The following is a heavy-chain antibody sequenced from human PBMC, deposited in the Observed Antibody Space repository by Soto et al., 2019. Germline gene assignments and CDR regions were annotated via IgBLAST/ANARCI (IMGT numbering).Heavy chain of an antibody. V-gene: IGHV1-2*04. CDR3: ARGYCSGGSCYPLDY. CDR2: INPNSGGT. J-gene: IGHJ4*02. Sequence: ASVKVSCKASGYTFTGYYMHWVRQAPGQGLEWMGWINPNSGGTNYAQKFQGWVTMTRDTSISTAYMELSRLRSDDTAVYYCARGYCSGGSCYPLDYWGQETLVTVSS. CDR1: GYTFTGYY. D-gene: IGHD2-15*01.